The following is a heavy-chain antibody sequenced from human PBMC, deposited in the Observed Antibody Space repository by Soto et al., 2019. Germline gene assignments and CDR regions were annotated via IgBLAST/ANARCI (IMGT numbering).Heavy chain of an antibody. J-gene: IGHJ5*02. CDR1: GGSISSYY. V-gene: IGHV4-59*01. D-gene: IGHD6-13*01. CDR3: ARVSIAAAGSWFDP. Sequence: SETLSLTCTVSGGSISSYYWSWIRQPPGKGLEWIGYIYYSGSTNYNPSLKSRVTISVGTSKNQFSLKLSSVTAADTAVYYCARVSIAAAGSWFDPWGQGTLVTVSS. CDR2: IYYSGST.